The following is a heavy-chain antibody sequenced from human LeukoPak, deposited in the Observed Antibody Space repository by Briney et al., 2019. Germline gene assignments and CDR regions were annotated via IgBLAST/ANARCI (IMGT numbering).Heavy chain of an antibody. D-gene: IGHD6-13*01. V-gene: IGHV4-59*12. J-gene: IGHJ4*02. CDR2: IHYSGST. CDR1: GGSISGYY. CDR3: ARDRGVSGFDY. Sequence: PSETLSLTCSVSGGSISGYYWSWIRQPPGKGLEWIGYIHYSGSTNYNPSLKSRVTISVDTSKNQFSLRLSSVTAADTAFYYCARDRGVSGFDYWGQGTLVTVSS.